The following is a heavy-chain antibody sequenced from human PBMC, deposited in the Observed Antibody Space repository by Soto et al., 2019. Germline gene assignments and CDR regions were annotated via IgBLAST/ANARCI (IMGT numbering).Heavy chain of an antibody. V-gene: IGHV4-61*01. D-gene: IGHD3-22*01. Sequence: QVQLQESGPGLMKPSETLSLTCTVSGGSVSSGSYYWSWLRQPPGKGLEWIGYIYYSGSTSYKPSLQSRVTISVDTSKNQFSLKLSSVTAADTAVYYCAREGKNVLVVTEKNAFDIWGQGTMVTVSS. CDR3: AREGKNVLVVTEKNAFDI. J-gene: IGHJ3*02. CDR1: GGSVSSGSYY. CDR2: IYYSGST.